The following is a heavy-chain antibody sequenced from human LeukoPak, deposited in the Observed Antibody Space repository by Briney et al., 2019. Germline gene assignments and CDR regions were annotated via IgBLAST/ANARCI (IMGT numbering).Heavy chain of an antibody. D-gene: IGHD3-22*01. CDR3: ARDGVSSGYYY. V-gene: IGHV3-66*01. CDR2: IYSGGST. CDR1: GFTVSSNY. J-gene: IGHJ4*02. Sequence: GALRLSCAASGFTVSSNYMSWVRQAPGKGLEWVSVIYSGGSTYYADSVKGRFTISRDNSKNTLYLQMNSLRAEDTVVYYCARDGVSSGYYYWGQGTLVTVSS.